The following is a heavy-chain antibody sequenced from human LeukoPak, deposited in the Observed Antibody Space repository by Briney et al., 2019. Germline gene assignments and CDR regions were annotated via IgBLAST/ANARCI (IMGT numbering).Heavy chain of an antibody. CDR2: INAGNGNT. D-gene: IGHD1-26*01. J-gene: IGHJ6*02. CDR3: ARVSGGSYGMDV. CDR1: GYTFTSYA. V-gene: IGHV1-3*01. Sequence: ASVKVSCKASGYTFTSYAMHWVRQAPGQRLEWMGWINAGNGNTKYSQKFQGRVTITRDTSASTAYMELSSLRSEDTAVYYCARVSGGSYGMDVWGQGTTVTVSS.